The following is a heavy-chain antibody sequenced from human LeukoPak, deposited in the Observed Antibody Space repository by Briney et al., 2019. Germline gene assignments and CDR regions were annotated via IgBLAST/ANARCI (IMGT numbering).Heavy chain of an antibody. CDR3: ARGTLYCSSTSCPRVPFDY. Sequence: KPSETLSLTCAVYGGSFRGYYWSWIRQPPGKGLEWIGEINHSGSTNYNPSLKSRVTISVDTSKNQFSLKLSSVTAADTAVYYCARGTLYCSSTSCPRVPFDYWGQGTLVTVSS. V-gene: IGHV4-34*01. D-gene: IGHD2-2*01. CDR1: GGSFRGYY. CDR2: INHSGST. J-gene: IGHJ4*02.